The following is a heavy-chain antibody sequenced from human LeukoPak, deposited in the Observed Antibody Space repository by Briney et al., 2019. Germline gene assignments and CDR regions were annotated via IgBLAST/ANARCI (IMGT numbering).Heavy chain of an antibody. Sequence: SRPTLGNSTQTLTLTCTFSGFSLSTSGAGVGWIRQPPGKALEWLAPIYWHDDKRYSPSLKSRLTITKDTSKNQVVLTMTNMDPVDTATYYCVRARAAGQYYYYGMDVWGQGTTVTVSS. D-gene: IGHD6-13*01. CDR3: VRARAAGQYYYYGMDV. CDR2: IYWHDDK. CDR1: GFSLSTSGAG. V-gene: IGHV2-5*01. J-gene: IGHJ6*02.